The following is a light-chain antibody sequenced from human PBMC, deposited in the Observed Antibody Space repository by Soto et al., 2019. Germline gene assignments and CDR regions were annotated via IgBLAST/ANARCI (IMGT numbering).Light chain of an antibody. V-gene: IGKV3-20*01. J-gene: IGKJ1*01. CDR3: QQYGSSPGWT. Sequence: EILLTQSPGTLSLSPGERATLSCRASRSVSSSYLACYQQKPGQAPRLLIYGASSRATGIPDRFSGSGSGTGFTLTISRLEPEDFAVYYCQQYGSSPGWTFGQGTKVDIK. CDR2: GAS. CDR1: RSVSSSY.